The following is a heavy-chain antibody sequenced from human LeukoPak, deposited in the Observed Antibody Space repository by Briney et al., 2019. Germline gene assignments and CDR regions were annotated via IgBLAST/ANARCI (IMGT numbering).Heavy chain of an antibody. J-gene: IGHJ4*02. CDR3: ARGRGMLATMNY. D-gene: IGHD5-24*01. CDR2: INHSGST. Sequence: SETLSLTCAVYGGSFSGYYWSWIRQPPGKGLEWIGEINHSGSTNYNPSLKSRVTISVDTSKNQFSLKLSSVTAADTAVYYCARGRGMLATMNYWGQGTLVTASS. CDR1: GGSFSGYY. V-gene: IGHV4-34*01.